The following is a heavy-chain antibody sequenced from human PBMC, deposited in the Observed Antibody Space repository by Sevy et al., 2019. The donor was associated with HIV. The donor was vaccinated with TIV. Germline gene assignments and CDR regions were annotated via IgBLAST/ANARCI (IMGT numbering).Heavy chain of an antibody. Sequence: GGSLRLSCAASGFIFSKFGMHWVRQAPGKGLEWVTFIRYDGSTKYYVESVKGRFTISRDNSQNSLFLQMNTLRAEDTAVYYCAREGSPYDTYYYYYGMDVWGQGTTVTVSS. CDR3: AREGSPYDTYYYYYGMDV. CDR2: IRYDGSTK. V-gene: IGHV3-30*02. CDR1: GFIFSKFG. D-gene: IGHD5-12*01. J-gene: IGHJ6*02.